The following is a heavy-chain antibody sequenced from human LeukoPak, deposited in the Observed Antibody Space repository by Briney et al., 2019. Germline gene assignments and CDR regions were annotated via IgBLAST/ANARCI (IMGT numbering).Heavy chain of an antibody. CDR1: GFTFSNHA. V-gene: IGHV3-23*01. Sequence: GGSLRLSCAASGFTFSNHAISWVRQPPGKGLEWVSAISRSGGNTYYADSVKGRFTISRDNSKKTLYLQMNSLRAEDTALYYCAKDRLPVQRGIDYWGQGTLVAVCS. J-gene: IGHJ4*02. D-gene: IGHD3-16*01. CDR3: AKDRLPVQRGIDY. CDR2: ISRSGGNT.